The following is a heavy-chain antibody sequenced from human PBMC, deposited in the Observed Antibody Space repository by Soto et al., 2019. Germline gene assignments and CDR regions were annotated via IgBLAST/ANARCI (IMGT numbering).Heavy chain of an antibody. Sequence: MSHQCTVAYGSSVSGGYYRSFNSQHPGKGLEWIGYIYYSGSTYYNPSLKSRVTISVDTSKNQFSLKLSSVTAADTAVYYCVRLDGVAAGDVDNWGQGTLVTVSS. D-gene: IGHD6-25*01. CDR1: YGSSVSGGYY. CDR3: VRLDGVAAGDVDN. CDR2: IYYSGST. V-gene: IGHV4-31*03. J-gene: IGHJ4*02.